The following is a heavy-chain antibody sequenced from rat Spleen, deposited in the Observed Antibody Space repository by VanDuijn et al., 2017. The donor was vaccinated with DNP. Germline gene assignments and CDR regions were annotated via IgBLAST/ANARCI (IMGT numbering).Heavy chain of an antibody. CDR2: IAPGSGGT. Sequence: QVQLQQSGAELAKPGSSVKISCKASGYTFTSYAMHWIKQTTGQALEWTGYIAPGSGGTKYNEKFKGRATLTVDKSSSTAYMQLSSLTPVDTAVYYCARRSVYGNWFAYWGHGTLVTVSS. CDR1: GYTFTSYA. CDR3: ARRSVYGNWFAY. J-gene: IGHJ3*01. V-gene: IGHV1-57*01. D-gene: IGHD4-4*01.